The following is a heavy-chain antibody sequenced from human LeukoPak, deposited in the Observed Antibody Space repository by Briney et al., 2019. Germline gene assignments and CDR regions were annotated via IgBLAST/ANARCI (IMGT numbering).Heavy chain of an antibody. D-gene: IGHD3-3*01. CDR2: ISSSSSTI. J-gene: IGHJ4*02. CDR3: AKSFPPYDFWSGYYWDY. Sequence: PGGSLRLSCAASGFTFSSYSMNWVRQAPGKGLEWASYISSSSSTIYYEDSVKGRFTISRDNSKNTLYLQMNSLRAEDMAIYYCAKSFPPYDFWSGYYWDYWGQGTLVTVSS. V-gene: IGHV3-48*01. CDR1: GFTFSSYS.